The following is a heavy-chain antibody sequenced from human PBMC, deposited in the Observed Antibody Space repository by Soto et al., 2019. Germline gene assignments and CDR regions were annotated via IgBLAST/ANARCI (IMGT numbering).Heavy chain of an antibody. CDR2: INHSGST. CDR3: ARGSRDIVVVPAAMSGDFDY. CDR1: GGSFSGYY. V-gene: IGHV4-34*01. J-gene: IGHJ4*02. Sequence: SETLSLTCAVYGGSFSGYYWSWIRQPPGKGLEWIGEINHSGSTNYNPSLKSRVTISVDTSKNQFSLKLSSVTAADTAVYYCARGSRDIVVVPAAMSGDFDYWGQGTLVTVSS. D-gene: IGHD2-2*01.